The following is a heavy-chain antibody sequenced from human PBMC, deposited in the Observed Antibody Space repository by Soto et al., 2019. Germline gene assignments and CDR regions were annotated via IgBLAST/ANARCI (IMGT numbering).Heavy chain of an antibody. Sequence: SVKVSCKAAGFTFTSSAVQWVRQARGQRLEWIGWIVVGSGNTNYAQKFQERVTITRDMSTSTAYMELSSLRSEDTAVYYCAADLTGTTGPDYWGQGTLVTVSS. CDR2: IVVGSGNT. J-gene: IGHJ4*02. CDR3: AADLTGTTGPDY. CDR1: GFTFTSSA. D-gene: IGHD1-7*01. V-gene: IGHV1-58*01.